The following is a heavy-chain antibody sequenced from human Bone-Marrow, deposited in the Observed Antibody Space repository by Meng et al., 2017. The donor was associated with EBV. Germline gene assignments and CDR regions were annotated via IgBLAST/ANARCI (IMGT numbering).Heavy chain of an antibody. D-gene: IGHD3-10*01. J-gene: IGHJ4*02. V-gene: IGHV1-69*01. CDR3: ASESGRGFTPDY. CDR1: GGTFRSDA. Sequence: GQLVQCGVEVKKPGALVMVSCKTSGGTFRSDAISWVRQAPGQGLVWMGGLIPMTGVAHYAQKFQDRVSIIADESTSTHYLELSSLRSEDTAIYFCASESGRGFTPDYWGQGTLVTVSS. CDR2: LIPMTGVA.